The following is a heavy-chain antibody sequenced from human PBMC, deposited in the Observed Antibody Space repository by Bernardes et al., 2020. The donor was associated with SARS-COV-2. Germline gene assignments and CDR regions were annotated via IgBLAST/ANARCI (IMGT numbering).Heavy chain of an antibody. J-gene: IGHJ5*02. CDR3: ARDVGPYMVRGVRSHWVLPDP. V-gene: IGHV1-18*01. CDR1: GYTFTSYG. CDR2: ISAYNGNT. Sequence: ASVKVSCKASGYTFTSYGISWVRQAPGQGLEWMGWISAYNGNTNYAQKLQGRVTMTTDTSTSTAYMELRSLRSDDTAVYYCARDVGPYMVRGVRSHWVLPDPWGQGTLVTVSS. D-gene: IGHD3-10*01.